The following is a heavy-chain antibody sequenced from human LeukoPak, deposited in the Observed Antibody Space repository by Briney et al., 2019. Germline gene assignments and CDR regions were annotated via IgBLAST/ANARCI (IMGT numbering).Heavy chain of an antibody. CDR2: INPNSGGT. J-gene: IGHJ5*02. Sequence: ASVKVSCKASGYTFTGYYMHWVRQAPGQGLEWMGWINPNSGGTNYAQKFQARVTMTRDTSISTAYMELSRLRSDDTAVYYCARAPYDYVWGSYRSHWFDPWGQGTLVTVSS. D-gene: IGHD3-16*02. V-gene: IGHV1-2*02. CDR1: GYTFTGYY. CDR3: ARAPYDYVWGSYRSHWFDP.